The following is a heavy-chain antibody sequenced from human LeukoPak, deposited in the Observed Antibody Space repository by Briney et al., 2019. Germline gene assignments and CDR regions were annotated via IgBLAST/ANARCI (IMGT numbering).Heavy chain of an antibody. CDR3: ARIRDGYNDAYDL. V-gene: IGHV1-46*01. Sequence: GASVKVSCKASGYTFATYYMHWVRQAPGKGLEWMGKINPTGGSTSYAHKFQGRVTMTRDMSTNTVYMELSSLRSEDTAIYYCARIRDGYNDAYDLWGQGTVVTVPS. J-gene: IGHJ3*01. CDR2: INPTGGST. CDR1: GYTFATYY. D-gene: IGHD5-24*01.